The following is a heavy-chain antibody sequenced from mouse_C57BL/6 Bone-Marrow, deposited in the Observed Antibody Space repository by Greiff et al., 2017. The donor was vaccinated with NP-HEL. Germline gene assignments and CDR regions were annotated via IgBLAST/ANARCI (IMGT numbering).Heavy chain of an antibody. CDR1: GFTFSSYG. CDR3: ARHTFAY. CDR2: ISSGGSYT. V-gene: IGHV5-6*01. Sequence: EVKLKESGGDLVKPGGSLKLSCAASGFTFSSYGMSWVRQTPDKRLEWVATISSGGSYTYYPDSVKGRFTISRDNAKNTLYLQMSSLKSEDTAMYYCARHTFAYWGQGTLVTVSA. J-gene: IGHJ3*01.